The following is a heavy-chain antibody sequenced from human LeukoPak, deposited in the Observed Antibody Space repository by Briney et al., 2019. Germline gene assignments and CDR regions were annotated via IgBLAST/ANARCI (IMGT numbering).Heavy chain of an antibody. J-gene: IGHJ5*02. D-gene: IGHD1-1*01. Sequence: SETLSLTCTVSGGSISTYYWSWIRQPAGKGLEWIGRINSGGSTYYNPSLKSRVTISVDTSKNQFSLKLSSVTAADTAVYYCARHRSRKTTGTTSINWFDPWGQGTLVTVSS. V-gene: IGHV4-4*07. CDR1: GGSISTYY. CDR3: ARHRSRKTTGTTSINWFDP. CDR2: INSGGST.